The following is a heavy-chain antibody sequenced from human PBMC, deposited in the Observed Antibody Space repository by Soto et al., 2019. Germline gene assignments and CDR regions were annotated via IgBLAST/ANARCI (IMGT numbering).Heavy chain of an antibody. CDR2: ITGSGGST. V-gene: IGHV3-23*01. D-gene: IGHD4-17*01. CDR3: AKLTTVTYIYFDY. Sequence: GGSLRLSCAASGFTFSSYAMSWVRQAPGKGLEWVSAITGSGGSTYYADSVKGRFTISRDNSKNTLYLQMNSLRAEDTAVYYCAKLTTVTYIYFDYWGQGTLVTVSS. J-gene: IGHJ4*02. CDR1: GFTFSSYA.